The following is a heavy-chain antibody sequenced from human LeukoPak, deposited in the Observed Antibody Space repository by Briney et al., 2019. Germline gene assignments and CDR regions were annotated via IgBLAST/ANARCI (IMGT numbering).Heavy chain of an antibody. D-gene: IGHD3-3*01. Sequence: GASVKVSCKASGYTFTSYDINWVRQATGQALEWMGWMNPNSGNTGYAQKFQGRVTMTRNTSISTAYMELSRLRSDDTAVYYCATPALYDFWNEGFDYWGQGTLVTVSS. V-gene: IGHV1-8*01. CDR1: GYTFTSYD. J-gene: IGHJ4*02. CDR3: ATPALYDFWNEGFDY. CDR2: MNPNSGNT.